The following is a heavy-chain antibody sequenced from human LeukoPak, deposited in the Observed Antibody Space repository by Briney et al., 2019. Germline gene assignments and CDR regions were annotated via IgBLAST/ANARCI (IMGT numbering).Heavy chain of an antibody. V-gene: IGHV1-69*13. D-gene: IGHD2-8*02. CDR3: ARGVGYHRLYFDY. J-gene: IGHJ4*02. Sequence: ASVKVSCKASGGTCSSYAISWVRQAPGQGLEWMGGIIPIFGTANYAQKFQGRVTITADESTSTAYMELSSLRSEDTAVYYCARGVGYHRLYFDYWGQGTLVTVSS. CDR2: IIPIFGTA. CDR1: GGTCSSYA.